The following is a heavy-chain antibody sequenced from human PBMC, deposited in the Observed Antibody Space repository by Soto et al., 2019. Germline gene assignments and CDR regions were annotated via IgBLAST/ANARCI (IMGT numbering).Heavy chain of an antibody. CDR3: ARAYYFGSGTSYTLYY. V-gene: IGHV3-30*03. D-gene: IGHD3-10*01. Sequence: HPGGSLRLSCAAPGFTFSNYGMHWVRQAPGKGLEWVAVISDDGVSKYYADSVQGRFTISRDNSESVVLLQMNSLRPDDTALCFCARAYYFGSGTSYTLYYWGQGTQVTVS. J-gene: IGHJ4*02. CDR2: ISDDGVSK. CDR1: GFTFSNYG.